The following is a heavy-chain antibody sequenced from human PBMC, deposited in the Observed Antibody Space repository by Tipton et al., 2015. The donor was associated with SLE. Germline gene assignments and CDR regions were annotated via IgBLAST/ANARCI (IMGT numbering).Heavy chain of an antibody. Sequence: TLSLTCIVSGDSLIKYYWNWFRQSPGKRLEWIGYVFYTGSTNYNPSFKSRVTISVDTSKNQFSLKLTSVTAADTAVYYCAVNVVVKVQVDYWGPGALVTVSS. CDR3: AVNVVVKVQVDY. V-gene: IGHV4-59*12. J-gene: IGHJ4*02. CDR1: GDSLIKYY. D-gene: IGHD2-21*01. CDR2: VFYTGST.